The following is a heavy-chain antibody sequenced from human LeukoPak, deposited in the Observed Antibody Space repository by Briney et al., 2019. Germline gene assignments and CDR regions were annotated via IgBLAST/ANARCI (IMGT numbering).Heavy chain of an antibody. CDR2: INTYTGNT. CDR3: ARDFLFGGKSHDPKGIDS. D-gene: IGHD4-23*01. V-gene: IGHV1-18*01. J-gene: IGHJ4*02. CDR1: GYTFANYG. Sequence: ASVKVSCKASGYTFANYGFSWVRQAPGQGLEWMGWINTYTGNTNYSQNFQGRVTMTTDASTNTAYMELRSLRSDDTAVYYCARDFLFGGKSHDPKGIDSWGQRTVVTVSS.